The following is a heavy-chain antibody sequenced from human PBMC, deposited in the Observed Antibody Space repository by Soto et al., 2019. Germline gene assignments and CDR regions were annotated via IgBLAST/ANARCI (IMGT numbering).Heavy chain of an antibody. CDR1: GFTFSSYG. CDR3: ARDKLLGSTVGYYCDD. V-gene: IGHV3-33*01. D-gene: IGHD2-15*01. J-gene: IGHJ4*02. CDR2: IWYDGSNK. Sequence: QVQLVESGGGVVQPGRSLRLSCAASGFTFSSYGMHWVRQAPGKGLEWVAVIWYDGSNKYYADSVKGRFSISRDNSKNTLYLKMNSLRAEDTAVYYCARDKLLGSTVGYYCDDWGQGTLVTVSS.